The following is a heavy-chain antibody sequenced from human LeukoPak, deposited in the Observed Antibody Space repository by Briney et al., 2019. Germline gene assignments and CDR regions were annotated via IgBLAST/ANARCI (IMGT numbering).Heavy chain of an antibody. Sequence: SQTLSLTCAISGDSVSSNSATWNWIRQSPSRGLEWLGRTYYRPKWYNDYAVSVKSRITINPDTSKNQFSLQLNSVTPEDTAVYYCARDGCSSTSCPGGFDYWGQGTLVTVSS. D-gene: IGHD2-2*01. CDR2: TYYRPKWYN. CDR3: ARDGCSSTSCPGGFDY. CDR1: GDSVSSNSAT. V-gene: IGHV6-1*01. J-gene: IGHJ4*02.